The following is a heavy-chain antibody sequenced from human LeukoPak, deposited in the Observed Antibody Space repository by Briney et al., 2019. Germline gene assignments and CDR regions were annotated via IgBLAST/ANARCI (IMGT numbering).Heavy chain of an antibody. V-gene: IGHV4-39*01. Sequence: SALMSLTCTVSGGSISSSSYYWRWIRQPPRKGLEWIGSIYYSGSTSDNPYLKSRVTISVDTSKKQIPLKLRSMTAAHTAMYYCATFARRNYHDSSGWGQGTLVTVSS. CDR1: GGSISSSSYY. CDR2: IYYSGST. CDR3: ATFARRNYHDSSG. D-gene: IGHD3-22*01. J-gene: IGHJ4*02.